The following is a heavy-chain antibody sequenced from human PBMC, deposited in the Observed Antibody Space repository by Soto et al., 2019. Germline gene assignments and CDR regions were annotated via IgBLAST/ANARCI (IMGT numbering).Heavy chain of an antibody. D-gene: IGHD5-18*01. Sequence: QVQLVESGGGVVQPGRSLRLSCAASGFTFSSYGMHWVRQAPGKGLEWVAVISYDGSNKYYADSVKGRFTISRDNSKNTRYLQMNSLRAEDTAVYYCAKAMVSIAGEAAMGYWGQGTLVTVSS. V-gene: IGHV3-30*18. CDR1: GFTFSSYG. CDR2: ISYDGSNK. J-gene: IGHJ4*02. CDR3: AKAMVSIAGEAAMGY.